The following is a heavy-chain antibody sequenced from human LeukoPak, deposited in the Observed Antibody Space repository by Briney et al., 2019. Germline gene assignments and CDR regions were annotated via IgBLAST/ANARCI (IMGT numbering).Heavy chain of an antibody. CDR3: TKDSGTYNWLDP. CDR2: IDRKVKGYAT. CDR1: GFIFGDSA. D-gene: IGHD1-26*01. Sequence: GGSLRLSCAGSGFIFGDSAIHWVRQDSGKGLERVGLIDRKVKGYATAFAASVKGRFTISRDDSQNTAFLHMDTLQTEDTALYYCTKDSGTYNWLDPWGQGTLVTVSS. V-gene: IGHV3-73*01. J-gene: IGHJ5*02.